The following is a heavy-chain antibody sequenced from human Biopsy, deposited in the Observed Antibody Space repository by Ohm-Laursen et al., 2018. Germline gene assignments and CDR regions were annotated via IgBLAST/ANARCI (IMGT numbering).Heavy chain of an antibody. J-gene: IGHJ4*02. D-gene: IGHD4-23*01. CDR3: ARGSNDFGGLYFPR. Sequence: GTLSLTCAVSSGSISGNYWGWIRQPPGKGLEWMGEINHTGSTKYNPSLKSRVTISVDTSKNQFSLKLSSVTAADTAVYYCARGSNDFGGLYFPRWGQGTLLTVSS. V-gene: IGHV4-34*01. CDR1: SGSISGNY. CDR2: INHTGST.